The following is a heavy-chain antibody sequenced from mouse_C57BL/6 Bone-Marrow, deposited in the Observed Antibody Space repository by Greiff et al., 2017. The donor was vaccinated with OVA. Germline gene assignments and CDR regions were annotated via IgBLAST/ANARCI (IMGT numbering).Heavy chain of an antibody. Sequence: VQLQQSVAELVRPGASVKLSCTASGFNIKNTYMHWVKQRPDQGLEWIGRIDPANDNTKYAPKFQGKATMTADTSSNTAYLQLSSLSSKDTAVYCCTRGNFGSSFYAMDYWGQGTSVTVSS. CDR2: IDPANDNT. D-gene: IGHD1-1*01. V-gene: IGHV14-3*01. J-gene: IGHJ4*01. CDR3: TRGNFGSSFYAMDY. CDR1: GFNIKNTY.